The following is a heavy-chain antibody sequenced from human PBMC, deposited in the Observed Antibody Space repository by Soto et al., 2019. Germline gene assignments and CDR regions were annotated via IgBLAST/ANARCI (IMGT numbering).Heavy chain of an antibody. J-gene: IGHJ4*02. Sequence: QVQLVQSGSEVKKPGSSVKVSCKASGGTFSRYAISWVRQAPGQGLEWMGGIIPMFVTANYAQKFQGRVTITAVESTRTVYMELSSLRSDVTAVYYCATQFDYESSGYYYPYWGQGNLVTVSS. CDR1: GGTFSRYA. CDR3: ATQFDYESSGYYYPY. V-gene: IGHV1-69*01. D-gene: IGHD3-22*01. CDR2: IIPMFVTA.